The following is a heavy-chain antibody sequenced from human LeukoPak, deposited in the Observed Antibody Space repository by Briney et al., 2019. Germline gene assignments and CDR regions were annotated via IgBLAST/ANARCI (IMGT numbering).Heavy chain of an antibody. D-gene: IGHD3-3*01. CDR3: ARGGGEWHVDY. V-gene: IGHV3-30*12. CDR2: ISYDGTRK. CDR1: GFTFNNYC. J-gene: IGHJ4*02. Sequence: GGSLRLSCAASGFTFNNYCLNWVRQAPAKGLEWVVVISYDGTRKYYMDSVKGRFTISRDDTRNTAYLQMNSLRAEDTAVYYCARGGGEWHVDYWGQGTLVTVSS.